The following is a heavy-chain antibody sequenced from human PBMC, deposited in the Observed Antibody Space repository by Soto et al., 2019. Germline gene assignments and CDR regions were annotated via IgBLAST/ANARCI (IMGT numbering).Heavy chain of an antibody. CDR3: ARSRGAAAGYFDY. Sequence: QVQLVQSGAEVKKPGSSVKVSCKASGGTFSSYTISWVRQAPGQGLEWMGRIIPILGIANYAQKVQGRVTITADKSTSTAYMELSSLRSEDTAVYYCARSRGAAAGYFDYWGQGSLVTVSS. D-gene: IGHD6-13*01. CDR1: GGTFSSYT. CDR2: IIPILGIA. J-gene: IGHJ4*02. V-gene: IGHV1-69*02.